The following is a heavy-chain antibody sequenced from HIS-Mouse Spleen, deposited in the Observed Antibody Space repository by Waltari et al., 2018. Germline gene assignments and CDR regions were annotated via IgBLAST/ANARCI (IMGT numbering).Heavy chain of an antibody. CDR2: ISGSGGRT. CDR3: AKYGKGSSSSSDY. Sequence: EVQLLESGGGLVQPGGSLRLSCAASGFTFSSYAMSWVRQAPGKGLEWVSAISGSGGRTYYADSVKGRFTISRDNSKNTLYLQMNSLRAEDTAVYYCAKYGKGSSSSSDYWGQGTLVTVSS. CDR1: GFTFSSYA. V-gene: IGHV3-23*01. J-gene: IGHJ4*02. D-gene: IGHD6-6*01.